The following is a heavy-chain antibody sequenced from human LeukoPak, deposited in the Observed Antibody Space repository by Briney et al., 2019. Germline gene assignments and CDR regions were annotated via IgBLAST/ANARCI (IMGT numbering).Heavy chain of an antibody. CDR2: INPNSGDT. CDR3: ARGGTGGGYFDY. V-gene: IGHV1-2*02. CDR1: GYTFTAYY. J-gene: IGHJ4*02. D-gene: IGHD3-10*01. Sequence: ASVKVSCKASGYTFTAYYIHWVRQAPGQGLEWMEWINPNSGDTHYAQKFQGSVTMTRDTSINTFYMELSSLRSDDTAVYYCARGGTGGGYFDYWGQGTLVTVSS.